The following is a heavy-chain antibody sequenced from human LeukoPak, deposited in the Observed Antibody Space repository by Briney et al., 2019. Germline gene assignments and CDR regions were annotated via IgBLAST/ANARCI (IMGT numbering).Heavy chain of an antibody. D-gene: IGHD4-17*01. Sequence: LNISCRGCGYSITSQWIGSLRHPPSKNLPWMGIIYPDDSDIRYNPSFQGQVTMSADKSVNVAYRQWSSLKASDTAMYYCATFSNYGDFFDFWGQGTLVTVSS. CDR3: ATFSNYGDFFDF. CDR2: IYPDDSDI. V-gene: IGHV5-51*01. CDR1: GYSITSQW. J-gene: IGHJ4*02.